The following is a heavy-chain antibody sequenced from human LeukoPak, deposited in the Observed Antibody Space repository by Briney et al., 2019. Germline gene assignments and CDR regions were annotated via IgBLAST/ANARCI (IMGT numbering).Heavy chain of an antibody. V-gene: IGHV3-33*06. Sequence: GGSLTLSCAASGFTFSRYSMHWLRQAPGKGLGWVAVIWFDGSNKYYGDSVKGRFTLSRENSRDTLYLKMSSLRAEETAVYYCAKEGAASRGYSSGHFDSWGQGALVTVFS. CDR2: IWFDGSNK. J-gene: IGHJ4*02. D-gene: IGHD5-18*01. CDR1: GFTFSRYS. CDR3: AKEGAASRGYSSGHFDS.